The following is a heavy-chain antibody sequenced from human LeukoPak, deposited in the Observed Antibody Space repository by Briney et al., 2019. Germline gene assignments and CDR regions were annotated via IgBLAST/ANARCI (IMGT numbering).Heavy chain of an antibody. D-gene: IGHD3-10*01. CDR3: ARDRDYYGSGSYIY. CDR2: SYYSGST. CDR1: GGSISTYY. Sequence: SETLSLTCTVSGGSISTYYWGWIRQPPGKGLEWIGSSYYSGSTYYNPSLKSRVTISVDTSKNQFSLKLTSVTAADTAVYYCARDRDYYGSGSYIYWGQGTLVTVSS. J-gene: IGHJ4*02. V-gene: IGHV4-39*07.